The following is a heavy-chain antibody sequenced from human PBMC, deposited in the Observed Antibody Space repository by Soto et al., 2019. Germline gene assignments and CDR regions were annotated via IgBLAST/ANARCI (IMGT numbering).Heavy chain of an antibody. V-gene: IGHV4-4*02. CDR1: GGTVASSHW. CDR3: AREIVTTGGNNYFDP. D-gene: IGHD5-12*01. J-gene: IGHJ5*02. Sequence: SETLSLTCGVSGGTVASSHWWSWVRQSPGGGLEWIGNVYHTGDTNFNPSLQSRVTISVDKSNNQFSLRLNSLTAADTAVYFCAREIVTTGGNNYFDPWGPGTLVTVSS. CDR2: VYHTGDT.